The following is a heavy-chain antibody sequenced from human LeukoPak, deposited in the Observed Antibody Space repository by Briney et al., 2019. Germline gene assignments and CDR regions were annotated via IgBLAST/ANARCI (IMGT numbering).Heavy chain of an antibody. Sequence: SQTLSLTCTVSGGSISSGGYYCSWIRQHPGKGLEWIGHIYYSGSTYYNPSLKSRVTISVDTSKNQFSLKLTSVTAADTAVYYCARDDYYYGMDVWGQGTTVTVSS. CDR3: ARDDYYYGMDV. V-gene: IGHV4-31*03. CDR1: GGSISSGGYY. CDR2: IYYSGST. J-gene: IGHJ6*02.